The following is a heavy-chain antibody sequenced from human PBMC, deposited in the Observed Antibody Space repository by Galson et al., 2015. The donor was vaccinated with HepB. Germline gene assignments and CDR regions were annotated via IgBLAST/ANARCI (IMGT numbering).Heavy chain of an antibody. CDR2: IGTAGDT. CDR3: ARRYCSSTSCGGMDV. CDR1: GFTFSSYD. J-gene: IGHJ6*02. Sequence: SLRLSCAASGFTFSSYDMHWDRQATGKGLEWVSAIGTAGDTYYPGSVKGRFTISRENAKNSLYLQMNSLRAGDTAVYYCARRYCSSTSCGGMDVWGQGTTVTVSS. V-gene: IGHV3-13*01. D-gene: IGHD2-2*01.